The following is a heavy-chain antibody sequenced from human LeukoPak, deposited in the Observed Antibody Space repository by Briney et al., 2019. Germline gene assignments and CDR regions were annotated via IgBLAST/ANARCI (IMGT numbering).Heavy chain of an antibody. Sequence: SETLSLTCTVSGGSISSYYWSWIRQPPGKGLEWIGYIYYSGSTNYNPSLKSRVTISVDTSKNQFSLKLSSVTAADTAVYYCARAGYYDGSGYYPWAFDIWGQGTMVTVSS. D-gene: IGHD3-22*01. V-gene: IGHV4-59*08. CDR1: GGSISSYY. J-gene: IGHJ3*02. CDR3: ARAGYYDGSGYYPWAFDI. CDR2: IYYSGST.